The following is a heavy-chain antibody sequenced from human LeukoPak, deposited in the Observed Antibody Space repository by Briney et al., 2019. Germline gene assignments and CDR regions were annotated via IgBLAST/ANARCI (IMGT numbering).Heavy chain of an antibody. D-gene: IGHD6-13*01. CDR3: ARENSSIAAAGNDY. CDR1: GYTFTSYD. J-gene: IGHJ4*02. Sequence: ASVKVSCKASGYTFTSYDFNWLRQATGQGPEWMGWMNPNSGATGYAQKFQGRVTMTRSASINTAYMELTNLRSDDTAVYYCARENSSIAAAGNDYWGQGTLVTVSS. CDR2: MNPNSGAT. V-gene: IGHV1-8*01.